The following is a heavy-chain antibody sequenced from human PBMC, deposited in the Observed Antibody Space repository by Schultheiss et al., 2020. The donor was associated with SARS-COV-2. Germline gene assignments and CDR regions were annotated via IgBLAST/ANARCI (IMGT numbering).Heavy chain of an antibody. CDR2: INAGNGNT. D-gene: IGHD1-1*01. Sequence: ASVKVSCKASGYTFTSYAMHWVRQAPGQRLEWMGWINAGNGNTKYSQKFQGRVTITRDTSASTAYMELSSLRSEDTAVYYCARDRLEERYYGMDVWGQGTTVTVSS. CDR3: ARDRLEERYYGMDV. J-gene: IGHJ6*02. V-gene: IGHV1-3*01. CDR1: GYTFTSYA.